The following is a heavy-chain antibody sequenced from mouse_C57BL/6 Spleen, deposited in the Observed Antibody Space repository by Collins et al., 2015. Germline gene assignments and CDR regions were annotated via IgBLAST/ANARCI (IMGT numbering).Heavy chain of an antibody. V-gene: IGHV7-3*02. Sequence: EVKLVESGGGLVQPGGSLRLSCATSGFTFTDYYMSWVRQPPGKALEWLGFIRNKANGYTTEYSASVKGRFTISRDNSQSILYLQMNTLRAEDSATYYCARDEGGYWYFDVWGAGTTVTVSS. CDR1: GFTFTDYY. CDR2: IRNKANGYTT. CDR3: ARDEGGYWYFDV. J-gene: IGHJ1*01.